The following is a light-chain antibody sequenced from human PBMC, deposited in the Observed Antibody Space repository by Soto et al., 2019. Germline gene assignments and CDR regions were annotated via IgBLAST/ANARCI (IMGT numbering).Light chain of an antibody. CDR2: EVS. Sequence: QTVMTQAASVSGSREQTLTISCTGTNSDVGNYKYVSLYQQLPVKAPKLMIYEVSNRPSGVSNRFSGSKSGNTASLTISGLQAEDEIDYYCFSYTSSGTYVFGTGTKVTVL. CDR3: FSYTSSGTYV. V-gene: IGLV2-14*01. J-gene: IGLJ1*01. CDR1: NSDVGNYKY.